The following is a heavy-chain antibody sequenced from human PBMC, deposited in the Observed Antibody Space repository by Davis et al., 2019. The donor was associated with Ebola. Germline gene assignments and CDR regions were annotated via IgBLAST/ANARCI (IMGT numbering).Heavy chain of an antibody. J-gene: IGHJ6*02. CDR2: IWYDGSND. CDR1: GFSFSTYA. Sequence: GGSLRLSCAASGFSFSTYAMHWVRQAPGKGLEWVAVIWYDGSNDSYGDSVKGRFTISRDNSKNTLYLQMNSLRAEDTAVYYCAKVRFDYYYGMDVWGQGTTVTVSS. D-gene: IGHD3-16*01. V-gene: IGHV3-33*06. CDR3: AKVRFDYYYGMDV.